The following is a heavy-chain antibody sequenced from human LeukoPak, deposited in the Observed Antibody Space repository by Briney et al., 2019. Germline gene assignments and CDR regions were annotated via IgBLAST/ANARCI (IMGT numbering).Heavy chain of an antibody. J-gene: IGHJ4*02. CDR2: IKQDGSEK. D-gene: IGHD2-2*01. V-gene: IGHV3-7*01. CDR1: KFTFSGYW. CDR3: ARVGWINVVVPAATPFDY. Sequence: PGGSLRLSCAASKFTFSGYWMNWVRQAPGKGLEWVANIKQDGSEKYYVDSVKGRFTISRDNAMNPLYLQMNSLRAEDTAVYYCARVGWINVVVPAATPFDYWGQGTLVTVSS.